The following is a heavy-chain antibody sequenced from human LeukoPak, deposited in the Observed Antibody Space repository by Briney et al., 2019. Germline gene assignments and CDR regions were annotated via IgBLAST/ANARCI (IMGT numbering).Heavy chain of an antibody. Sequence: SETLSLTCTVSGGSISSYYWSWIRQPPRKGLEWIGYINYSGSTNYNSSLKSRVTISVDTSKNQFSLKLSSVTAADTAVYYCARGGYDSSGYYTTHDAIDIWGQGTMVTVSS. CDR1: GGSISSYY. D-gene: IGHD3-22*01. CDR3: ARGGYDSSGYYTTHDAIDI. V-gene: IGHV4-59*01. CDR2: INYSGST. J-gene: IGHJ3*02.